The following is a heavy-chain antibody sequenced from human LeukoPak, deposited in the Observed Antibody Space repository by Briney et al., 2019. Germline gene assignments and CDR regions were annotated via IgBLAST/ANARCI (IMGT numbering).Heavy chain of an antibody. CDR3: VRVPLHQTISNFDL. Sequence: GGSLRLSCAASGFTVSSIYMSWVRQAPGKSLEWLSVIYNDGRTFYADSVKGRFTISRQNSQNTLYLQMSSLRPEDTAMYYCVRVPLHQTISNFDLWGQGTLVTVSS. J-gene: IGHJ4*02. CDR2: IYNDGRT. CDR1: GFTVSSIY. D-gene: IGHD2/OR15-2a*01. V-gene: IGHV3-53*04.